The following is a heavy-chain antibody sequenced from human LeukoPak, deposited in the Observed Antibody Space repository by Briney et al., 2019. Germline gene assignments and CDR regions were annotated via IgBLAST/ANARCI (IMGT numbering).Heavy chain of an antibody. CDR2: IYYSGNT. CDR3: ARVGDGNFDY. V-gene: IGHV4-59*01. D-gene: IGHD5-24*01. CDR1: GGSISTYY. Sequence: PSETLSLTCTVSGGSISTYYWSWIRQPPGKGLEWIGYIYYSGNTNCNPSLKSRVTISIDTSKNQFSLQLSSVTAADTAVYYCARVGDGNFDYWGQGTLVTASS. J-gene: IGHJ4*02.